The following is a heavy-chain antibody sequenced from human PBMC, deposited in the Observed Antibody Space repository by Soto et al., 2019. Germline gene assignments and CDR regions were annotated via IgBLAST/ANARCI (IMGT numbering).Heavy chain of an antibody. CDR1: GNSFNNW. V-gene: IGHV5-51*01. D-gene: IGHD3-10*01. Sequence: GESLKISCKGLGNSFNNWIGWVRQMPGKGLEWVGIIYPGDSDTRYSPSFQGQVTISADKSISTAYLQWSSLKPSDSAMYNCAGFPFYKFGFQAYYWGPGTLVTVSS. J-gene: IGHJ4*02. CDR2: IYPGDSDT. CDR3: AGFPFYKFGFQAYY.